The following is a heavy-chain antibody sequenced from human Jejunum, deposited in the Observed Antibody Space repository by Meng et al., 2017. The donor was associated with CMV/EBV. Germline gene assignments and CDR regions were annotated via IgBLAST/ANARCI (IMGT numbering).Heavy chain of an antibody. Sequence: LSCTASGLTLSSQWMHWVRQTPGKGLVCVSRITPDGSSAFYADSVKGRFTISRDNARNTLYLQINSLRAEDTAVYYCVSGDIQVGDYWGQGTLVTVSS. J-gene: IGHJ4*02. CDR3: VSGDIQVGDY. CDR2: ITPDGSSA. V-gene: IGHV3-74*01. D-gene: IGHD3-10*01. CDR1: GLTLSSQW.